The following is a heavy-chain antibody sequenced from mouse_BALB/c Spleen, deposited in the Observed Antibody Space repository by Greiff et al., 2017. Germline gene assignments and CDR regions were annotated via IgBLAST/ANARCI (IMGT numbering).Heavy chain of an antibody. CDR2: ISSGGSYT. CDR1: GFTFSSYA. Sequence: EVQVVESGGGLVKPGGSLKLSCAASGFTFSSYAMSWVRQSPEKRLEWVAEISSGGSYTYYPDTVTGRFTISRDNAKNTLYLEMSSLRSEDTAMYYCASYGVRRRYYAMDYWGQGTSVTVSS. J-gene: IGHJ4*01. CDR3: ASYGVRRRYYAMDY. D-gene: IGHD2-14*01. V-gene: IGHV5-9-4*01.